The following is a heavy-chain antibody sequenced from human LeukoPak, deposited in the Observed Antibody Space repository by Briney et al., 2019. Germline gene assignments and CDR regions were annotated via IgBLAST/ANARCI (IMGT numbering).Heavy chain of an antibody. Sequence: LPLTCTVSGGSISSSSYYWGWLRQPPGKGLEWIGSIYYSGSTYYNPSLKSRVTISGDTSKNQFSLKLSSVTAADTAVYYCAKYGFSYCMGTSCIPHWGQGTLVTVSS. V-gene: IGHV4-39*07. D-gene: IGHD2-2*01. J-gene: IGHJ4*02. CDR3: AKYGFSYCMGTSCIPH. CDR2: IYYSGST. CDR1: GGSISSSSYY.